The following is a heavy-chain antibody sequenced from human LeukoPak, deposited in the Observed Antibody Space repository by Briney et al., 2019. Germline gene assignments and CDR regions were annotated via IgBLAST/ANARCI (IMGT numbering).Heavy chain of an antibody. Sequence: ASVTVSFTASGYTFTVYYMHWVRQAPGQGLEWMGWINPNSGGTNYAQKFQGRVTMTRDTSISTAYMELSRLRSDDTAVYYCARDLDARLKYSYGFWGQGTLVTVSS. CDR3: ARDLDARLKYSYGF. CDR2: INPNSGGT. CDR1: GYTFTVYY. D-gene: IGHD5-18*01. J-gene: IGHJ4*02. V-gene: IGHV1-2*02.